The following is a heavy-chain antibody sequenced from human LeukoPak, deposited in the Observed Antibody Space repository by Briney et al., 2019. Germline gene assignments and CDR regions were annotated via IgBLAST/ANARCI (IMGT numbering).Heavy chain of an antibody. V-gene: IGHV3-30*04. Sequence: GGSLRLSCAASGFTFSSYAMHWVRQAPGKGLEWVAVISYDGSSKYYADSVKGRFTISRDNSKNTLYLQMNSLRAEDTAVYYCAKTRVTATRDAFDIWGQGTMVTVSS. CDR1: GFTFSSYA. J-gene: IGHJ3*02. CDR2: ISYDGSSK. D-gene: IGHD2-21*02. CDR3: AKTRVTATRDAFDI.